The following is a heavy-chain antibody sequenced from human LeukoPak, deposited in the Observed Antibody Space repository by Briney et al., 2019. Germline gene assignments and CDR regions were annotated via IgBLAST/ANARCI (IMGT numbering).Heavy chain of an antibody. D-gene: IGHD5-18*01. CDR2: ISYSEST. CDR1: GGSLSGYY. V-gene: IGHV4-59*01. Sequence: SETLSLTCDVNGGSLSGYYWTWIRQSPGKGLEWIGNISYSESTNYNPSLKSRVTISIDTSKNQFSLKLSSVTAADTAVYYCATGGHSYGYWNGFDPWGQGTLVTVSS. J-gene: IGHJ5*02. CDR3: ATGGHSYGYWNGFDP.